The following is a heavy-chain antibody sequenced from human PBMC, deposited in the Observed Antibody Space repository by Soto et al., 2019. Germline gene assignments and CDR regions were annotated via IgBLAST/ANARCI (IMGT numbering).Heavy chain of an antibody. J-gene: IGHJ4*02. D-gene: IGHD3-10*01. V-gene: IGHV3-13*01. CDR2: IGTAGDT. CDR3: ARSGFGQPKSDYFDY. Sequence: GGSLRLSCAASGFTFSSYDMHWVRQATGKGLEWVSAIGTAGDTYYPGSVKGRFTISRENAKNSLYLQMNSLRAEDTAVYYCARSGFGQPKSDYFDYWGQGTLVTVSS. CDR1: GFTFSSYD.